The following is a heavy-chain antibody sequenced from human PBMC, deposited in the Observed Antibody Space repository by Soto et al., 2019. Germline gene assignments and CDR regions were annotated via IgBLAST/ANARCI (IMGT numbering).Heavy chain of an antibody. D-gene: IGHD6-6*01. Sequence: GGSLRLSCAASGFTFSSYAMSWVRQAPGKGLEWVSAISGSGGSTYYADSVKGRFTISRDNSKNTLYLQMNSLRAEDTAVYYCARYSSSSWYFDLWGRGTMVTVYS. J-gene: IGHJ2*01. CDR1: GFTFSSYA. CDR2: ISGSGGST. V-gene: IGHV3-23*01. CDR3: ARYSSSSWYFDL.